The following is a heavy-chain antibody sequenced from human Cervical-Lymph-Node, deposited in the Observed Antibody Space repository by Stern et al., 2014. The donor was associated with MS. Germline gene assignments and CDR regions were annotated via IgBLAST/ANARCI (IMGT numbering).Heavy chain of an antibody. D-gene: IGHD1-26*01. CDR1: GGTLSSFA. CDR2: IISIVSST. CDR3: AGSYSGTYKELDY. Sequence: QVQLVQSGAVVKQPGSSVKVSCKASGGTLSSFAINWVRQAPGQGREWMGGIISIVSSTSYAQKCQGRVTIFADESTRTTYMELRSVRSEDTARYDGAGSYSGTYKELDYWGQGTLVTVSS. V-gene: IGHV1-69*01. J-gene: IGHJ4*02.